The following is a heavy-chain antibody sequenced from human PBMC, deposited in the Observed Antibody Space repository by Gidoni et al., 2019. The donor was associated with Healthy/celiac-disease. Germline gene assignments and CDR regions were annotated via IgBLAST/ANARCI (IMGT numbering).Heavy chain of an antibody. CDR2: T. CDR3: ARQRFRSSWYDAFDI. Sequence: TYSNPSLKSRVTISVDTSKNQFSLKLSSVTAADTAVYYCARQRFRSSWYDAFDIWGQGTMVTVSS. J-gene: IGHJ3*02. D-gene: IGHD6-13*01. V-gene: IGHV4-39*01.